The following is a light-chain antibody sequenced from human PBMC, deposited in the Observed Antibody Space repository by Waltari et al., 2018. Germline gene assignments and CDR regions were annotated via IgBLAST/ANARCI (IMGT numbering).Light chain of an antibody. CDR2: DVS. V-gene: IGLV2-14*03. Sequence: QSALTQPVSVSGSPGQSIAISCTGTSSDVGGYDYVFWYQQHPGKVPKLMIYDVSARPSGVVNRFSGSKSGNTASLTISGLQAEDEADYYCTSFTSSRTYVFGTGTKVTVL. CDR1: SSDVGGYDY. J-gene: IGLJ1*01. CDR3: TSFTSSRTYV.